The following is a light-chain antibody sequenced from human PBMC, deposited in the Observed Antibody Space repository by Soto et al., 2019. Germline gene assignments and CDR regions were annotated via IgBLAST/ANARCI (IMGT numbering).Light chain of an antibody. Sequence: EIVMTQSPDTLSVSPGERATLSCRASPSVSTNLTWYQQKPGQAPRLLLYGASTMATGIPARFSGSGSGTEFTLTISSLQPEDFAVYYCQQYSDWLRTFGQGAKVEIK. CDR3: QQYSDWLRT. CDR1: PSVSTN. CDR2: GAS. J-gene: IGKJ1*01. V-gene: IGKV3-15*01.